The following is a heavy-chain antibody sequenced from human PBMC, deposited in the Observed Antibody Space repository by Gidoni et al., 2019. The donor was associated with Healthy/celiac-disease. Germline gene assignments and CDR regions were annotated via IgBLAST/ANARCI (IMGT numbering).Heavy chain of an antibody. CDR3: ARGHIVVVTADPGFDY. CDR1: GYTFTSYY. J-gene: IGHJ4*02. V-gene: IGHV1-46*01. D-gene: IGHD2-21*02. CDR2: INPSGGST. Sequence: QVQLVQSGAEVKKPGASVKVSCKASGYTFTSYYMHWVRQAPGKGLEWMGIINPSGGSTSYAQKFQGRVTMTRDTSTSTVYMELSSLRSEDTAVYYCARGHIVVVTADPGFDYWGQGTLVTVSS.